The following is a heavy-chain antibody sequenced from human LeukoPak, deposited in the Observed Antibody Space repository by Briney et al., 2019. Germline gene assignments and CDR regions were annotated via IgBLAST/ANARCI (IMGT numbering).Heavy chain of an antibody. V-gene: IGHV3-53*01. D-gene: IGHD6-6*01. CDR1: GFTVSSNY. J-gene: IGHJ4*02. Sequence: RGSLRLSCAASGFTVSSNYMSWVRQAPGKGLEWVSVIYSGGSTYYADSVKGRFTISRDNAKNSLYLQMNSLRAEDTAVYYCAISIAAGHKEDYWGQGTLVTVSS. CDR2: IYSGGST. CDR3: AISIAAGHKEDY.